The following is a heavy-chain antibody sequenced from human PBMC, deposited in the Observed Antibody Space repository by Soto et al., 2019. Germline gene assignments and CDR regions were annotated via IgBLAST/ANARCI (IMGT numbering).Heavy chain of an antibody. CDR1: GASISSFY. Sequence: PSETLSLTCTVSGASISSFYCVFVRQSPGKGLEWMAYISNAGNRNFNPSLQGRVTISMDTSKNQFSLRLNSVTAADTAVYYCAKVRGSSGSYYFDFWGLGTLVTVSS. CDR2: ISNAGNR. V-gene: IGHV4-59*01. J-gene: IGHJ4*02. D-gene: IGHD1-26*01. CDR3: AKVRGSSGSYYFDF.